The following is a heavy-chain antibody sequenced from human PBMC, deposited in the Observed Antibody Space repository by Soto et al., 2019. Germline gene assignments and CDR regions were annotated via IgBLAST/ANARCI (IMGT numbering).Heavy chain of an antibody. D-gene: IGHD4-4*01. J-gene: IGHJ6*02. CDR1: GFTFSSYA. Sequence: GGSLRLSCAASGFTFSSYAMSWVRQAPGKGLEWVSAISGSGGSTYYADSVKGRFTISRDNSKNTLYLQMNSLRAEDTAVYYCAKEVTVTRPGRPRYYYYGMDVWGQGTTVTVSS. V-gene: IGHV3-23*01. CDR2: ISGSGGST. CDR3: AKEVTVTRPGRPRYYYYGMDV.